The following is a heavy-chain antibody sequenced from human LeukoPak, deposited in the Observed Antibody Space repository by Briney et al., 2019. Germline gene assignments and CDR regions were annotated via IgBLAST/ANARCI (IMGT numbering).Heavy chain of an antibody. D-gene: IGHD6-13*01. J-gene: IGHJ4*02. CDR1: GGSISSGGYY. V-gene: IGHV4-31*03. CDR2: IYYCGST. Sequence: ASRTLSLTCTVSGGSISSGGYYWIWIRQHPGKGLEWIGYIYYCGSTYYNPSLKSRVTISVDTSKNQFSLKLSSVTAADTAVYYCARDVAAAGTRYFDYWGQGTLVTVSS. CDR3: ARDVAAAGTRYFDY.